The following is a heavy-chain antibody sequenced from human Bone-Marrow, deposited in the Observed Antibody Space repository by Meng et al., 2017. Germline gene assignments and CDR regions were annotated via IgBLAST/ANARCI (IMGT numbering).Heavy chain of an antibody. J-gene: IGHJ4*02. CDR1: GFTFSSYE. D-gene: IGHD7-27*01. V-gene: IGHV3-48*03. CDR2: ISSSGSTI. CDR3: ARVYLGKYFDY. Sequence: GESLKISCAASGFTFSSYEMSWVRQAPGKGLEWVSYISSSGSTIYYADSVKGRFTISRDNAKNSLYLQMNSLRAEDTAVYYCARVYLGKYFDYWGQGTLVTVSS.